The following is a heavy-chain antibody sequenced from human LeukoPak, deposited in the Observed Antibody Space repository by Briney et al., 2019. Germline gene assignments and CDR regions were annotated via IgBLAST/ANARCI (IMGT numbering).Heavy chain of an antibody. CDR2: ISGDGRGT. D-gene: IGHD6-19*01. Sequence: GGSMRLSCAASGFIFTDYWMHWVRQGPGKELVWVARISGDGRGTTYADSVKGRFTISRDNAKNSLYLQMNSLRAEDTAVYYCSETDYSSGWYSGWGQGTLVTVSS. J-gene: IGHJ4*02. V-gene: IGHV3-74*01. CDR3: SETDYSSGWYSG. CDR1: GFIFTDYW.